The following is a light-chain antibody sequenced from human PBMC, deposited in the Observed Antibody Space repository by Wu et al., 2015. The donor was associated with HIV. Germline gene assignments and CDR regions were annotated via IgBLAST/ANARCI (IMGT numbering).Light chain of an antibody. CDR1: QSVSSN. V-gene: IGKV3-15*01. CDR2: DAS. Sequence: ETVMTQSPATLSLSPGERATLSCRASQSVSSNLAWYQQKPGQAPRLLISDASTRATGIPARFSGSGSGTEFTLTISSLQSEDFAVYYCQQYNNWPLRTFGQGTKVEIK. J-gene: IGKJ1*01. CDR3: QQYNNWPLRT.